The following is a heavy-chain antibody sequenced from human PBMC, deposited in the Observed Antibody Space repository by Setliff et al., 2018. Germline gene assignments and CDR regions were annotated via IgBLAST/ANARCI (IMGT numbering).Heavy chain of an antibody. CDR1: GGSISSSSYY. V-gene: IGHV4-39*01. Sequence: SETLSLTCTVSGGSISSSSYYWGWIRQPPGKGLEWTGSIYYSGSTYYNPSLKSRVTISVDTSKNQFSLKLSSVTAADTAVYYCATLGPDDLWGRGTLVTVSS. CDR3: ATLGPDDL. D-gene: IGHD7-27*01. CDR2: IYYSGST. J-gene: IGHJ2*01.